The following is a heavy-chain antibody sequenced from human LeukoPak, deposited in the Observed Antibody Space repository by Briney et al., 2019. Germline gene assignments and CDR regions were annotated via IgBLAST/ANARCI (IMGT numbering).Heavy chain of an antibody. CDR1: GFTFNNYW. CDR2: INTDGRST. V-gene: IGHV3-74*01. D-gene: IGHD1-26*01. CDR3: ASIPIVGATQLTAFDI. Sequence: GGSLRLSCAASGFTFNNYWIHWVRQAPGKGLVWVSRINTDGRSTTYADSVKGRFTISRDNAKNTVHLHMKSLRAEDTAVDYCASIPIVGATQLTAFDIWGQGTMVTVSS. J-gene: IGHJ3*02.